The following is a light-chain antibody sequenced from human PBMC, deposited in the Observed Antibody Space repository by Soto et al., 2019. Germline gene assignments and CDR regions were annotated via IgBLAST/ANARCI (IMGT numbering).Light chain of an antibody. CDR3: SSHTSGSTRV. CDR2: EVT. J-gene: IGLJ1*01. CDR1: SGVVGGYDY. V-gene: IGLV2-14*01. Sequence: QSALTQPASVSGSPGQSIAISCTGTSGVVGGYDYVSWYQQHPDKAPKLMIYEVTKRPSWVSNRFSGSKSGNTASLTISGLQPEDEADYYCSSHTSGSTRVFGSGTKVTVL.